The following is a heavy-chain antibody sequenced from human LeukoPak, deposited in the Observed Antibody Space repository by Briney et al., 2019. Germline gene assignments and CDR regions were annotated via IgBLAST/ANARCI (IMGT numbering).Heavy chain of an antibody. D-gene: IGHD5-24*01. CDR3: ARVHGHNLGTLDY. CDR2: INPGGST. CDR1: GGSFSDDY. V-gene: IGHV4-34*01. J-gene: IGHJ4*02. Sequence: ASETLSLTCTVYGGSFSDDYWSWVRQPPGEGLQWIGEINPGGSTNKNPSLQSRLIMSVDTSKNQFSLNLTSVTAADTAVYYCARVHGHNLGTLDYWGQGILVTVTS.